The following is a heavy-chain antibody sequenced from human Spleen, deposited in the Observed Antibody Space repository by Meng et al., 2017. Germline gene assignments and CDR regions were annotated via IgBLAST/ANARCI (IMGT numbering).Heavy chain of an antibody. CDR3: ARGYYDFWSGYSTYLLSYYYYGMDV. V-gene: IGHV3-74*01. J-gene: IGHJ6*02. D-gene: IGHD3-3*01. Sequence: GGSLRLSCAASGFTFTGYWMHWVRQAPGKGLVWVSRINGDGRTTNYADSVEGRFTISRDNAKNSLYLQMNSLRAADTAVYYCARGYYDFWSGYSTYLLSYYYYGMDVWGQGTTVTVSS. CDR2: INGDGRTT. CDR1: GFTFTGYW.